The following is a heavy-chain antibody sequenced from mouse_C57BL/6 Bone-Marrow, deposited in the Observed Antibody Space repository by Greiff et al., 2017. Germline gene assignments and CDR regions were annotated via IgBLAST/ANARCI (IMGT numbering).Heavy chain of an antibody. CDR3: TTFTTVVAGFDY. CDR2: IDPENGDT. CDR1: GFNIKDDY. V-gene: IGHV14-4*01. J-gene: IGHJ2*01. D-gene: IGHD1-1*01. Sequence: EVKVVESGAELVRPGASVKLSCTASGFNIKDDYMHWVKPRPEQGLEWIGWIDPENGDTESASKFQGKATITADTSSNTAYLQLSSLTSEDTAVYYCTTFTTVVAGFDYWGQGTTLTVSS.